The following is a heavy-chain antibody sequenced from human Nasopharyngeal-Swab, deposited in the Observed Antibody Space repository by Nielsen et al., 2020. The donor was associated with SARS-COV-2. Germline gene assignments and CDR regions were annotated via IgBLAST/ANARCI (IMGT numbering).Heavy chain of an antibody. Sequence: SETLSLTCTVSGGSISSYYWSWIRQPPGKGLEWIGYIYYSGSTNYNPSLKSRVTISVDTSKNQFSLKLSSVTAADTAVYYCARVEGSPYGSGSYSIDYWGQGTLVPVSS. J-gene: IGHJ4*02. CDR1: GGSISSYY. D-gene: IGHD3-10*01. V-gene: IGHV4-59*01. CDR3: ARVEGSPYGSGSYSIDY. CDR2: IYYSGST.